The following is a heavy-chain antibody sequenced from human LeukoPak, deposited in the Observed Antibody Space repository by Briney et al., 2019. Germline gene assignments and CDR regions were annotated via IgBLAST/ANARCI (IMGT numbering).Heavy chain of an antibody. V-gene: IGHV3-66*04. J-gene: IGHJ3*02. Sequence: GGTLRLSCAASGFTVSSNYMSWVRQAPGKGLEWVSVIYSGGIYNDGTTNYGDSVKGRFTISRDNSKNTLYLQMNSLRAEDTAVYYCARRELLGYSYGLRTFNIWGQGTTVTVSS. CDR3: ARRELLGYSYGLRTFNI. CDR1: GFTVSSNY. CDR2: IYSGGIYNDGTT. D-gene: IGHD5-18*01.